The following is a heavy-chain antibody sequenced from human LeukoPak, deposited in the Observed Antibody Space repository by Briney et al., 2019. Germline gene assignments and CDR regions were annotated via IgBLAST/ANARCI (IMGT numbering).Heavy chain of an antibody. CDR1: GFTFSNYW. D-gene: IGHD3-10*01. Sequence: PGGSLRLSCAASGFTFSNYWMSWVRQAPGKGLEWVANIKQDGSEKYYVDSVKGRFTISRDNAKNLLYLQMNSLRAEDTAVYYCARGPNMVRGVISYNWFDPWGQGTLVTVSS. J-gene: IGHJ5*02. CDR3: ARGPNMVRGVISYNWFDP. CDR2: IKQDGSEK. V-gene: IGHV3-7*01.